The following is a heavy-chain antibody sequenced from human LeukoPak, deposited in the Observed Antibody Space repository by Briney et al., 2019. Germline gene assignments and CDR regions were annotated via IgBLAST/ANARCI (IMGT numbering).Heavy chain of an antibody. J-gene: IGHJ3*02. CDR1: GYTFTGYY. CDR2: INPNSGGT. D-gene: IGHD6-13*01. CDR3: ARGAKQQLVRGAFDI. Sequence: GASVKVSCKASGYTFTGYYMHWARQAPGQGLEWMGWINPNSGGTNYAQKFQGRVTITRDTSISTAYMELSRLRSDDTAVYYCARGAKQQLVRGAFDIWGQGTMVTVSS. V-gene: IGHV1-2*02.